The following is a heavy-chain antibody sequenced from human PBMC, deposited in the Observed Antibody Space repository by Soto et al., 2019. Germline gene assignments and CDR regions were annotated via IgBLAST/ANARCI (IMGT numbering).Heavy chain of an antibody. CDR3: ARDVGAGTSNYYAMDV. CDR1: GYSFTGYY. D-gene: IGHD1-1*01. J-gene: IGHJ6*02. Sequence: ASVKVSCKASGYSFTGYYMHWVRQAPGQGLEWMGWINPKSGGTNYAQKFEDWVTMTGDTAISTVYMELSRLRLDDTAVYYCARDVGAGTSNYYAMDVWGQGTTVTVSS. V-gene: IGHV1-2*04. CDR2: INPKSGGT.